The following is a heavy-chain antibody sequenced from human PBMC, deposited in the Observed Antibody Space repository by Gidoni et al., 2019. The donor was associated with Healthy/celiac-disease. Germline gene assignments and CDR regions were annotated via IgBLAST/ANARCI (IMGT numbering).Heavy chain of an antibody. J-gene: IGHJ2*01. CDR1: GFTFSAYF. Sequence: QVQLVESGGGLVKPGGSLRLSCAASGFTFSAYFMRGIRPAPGKGLEWVSYISSSGSTIYYADSVKGRFTISRDNAKNSLYLQMNSLRAEDTAVYYCARDLGLLWFGELSPYPFDLWGRGTLVTVSS. D-gene: IGHD3-10*01. CDR3: ARDLGLLWFGELSPYPFDL. CDR2: ISSSGSTI. V-gene: IGHV3-11*01.